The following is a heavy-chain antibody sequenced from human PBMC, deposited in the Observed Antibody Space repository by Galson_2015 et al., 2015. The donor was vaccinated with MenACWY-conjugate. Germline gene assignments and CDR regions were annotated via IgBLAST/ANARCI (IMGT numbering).Heavy chain of an antibody. V-gene: IGHV3-21*01. Sequence: SLRLSCAASGFTFSSYSMNWVRQAPGKGLEWVSSISSSSSYIYYADSVKGRFTISRDNAKNSLYLQMNSLRAEDTAVYYCASNYYGSGPKSDYWGQGTLVTVSS. D-gene: IGHD3-10*01. CDR2: ISSSSSYI. CDR1: GFTFSSYS. J-gene: IGHJ4*02. CDR3: ASNYYGSGPKSDY.